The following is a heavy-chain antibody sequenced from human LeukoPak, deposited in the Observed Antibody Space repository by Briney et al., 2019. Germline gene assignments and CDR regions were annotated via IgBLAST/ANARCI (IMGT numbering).Heavy chain of an antibody. CDR2: IYGNGATT. CDR1: GFTFSSYA. Sequence: GGSLRLSCAVSGFTFSSYAMNWVRQAPGKGLEWVSIIYGNGATTDYADSVKGRFTISRDDSKNTLYLQTNSLRAEDTAVYYCARKYSGFDYWGQGTLVTVSS. D-gene: IGHD5-12*01. V-gene: IGHV3-23*01. J-gene: IGHJ4*02. CDR3: ARKYSGFDY.